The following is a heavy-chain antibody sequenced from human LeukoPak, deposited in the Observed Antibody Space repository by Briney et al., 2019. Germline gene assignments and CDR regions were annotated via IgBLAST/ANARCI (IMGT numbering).Heavy chain of an antibody. J-gene: IGHJ4*02. CDR1: GYTFTGYY. CDR3: ARGPYDFWSGYPPPLDY. CDR2: INPNSGGT. Sequence: ASVKVSCKASGYTFTGYYMHWVRQAPGQGLEWMGWINPNSGGTNYAQKFQGRVTMTRDTSISTAYMELSRLRSDDTAVYYCARGPYDFWSGYPPPLDYWGQGTLVTASS. D-gene: IGHD3-3*01. V-gene: IGHV1-2*02.